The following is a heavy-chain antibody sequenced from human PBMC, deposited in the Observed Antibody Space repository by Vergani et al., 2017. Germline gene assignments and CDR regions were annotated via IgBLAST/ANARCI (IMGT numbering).Heavy chain of an antibody. CDR2: IGTAGDT. CDR3: ARGTTVTTNYYYYMDV. Sequence: EVQLVESGGGLVQPGGSLRLSCAASGFTFSSYDMHWVRQATGKGLEWVSAIGTAGDTYYPGSVKGRFTISRENAKNSLYLQMNSLRAVDTAVYYCARGTTVTTNYYYYMDVWGKGTTVTVSS. CDR1: GFTFSSYD. J-gene: IGHJ6*03. V-gene: IGHV3-13*01. D-gene: IGHD4-17*01.